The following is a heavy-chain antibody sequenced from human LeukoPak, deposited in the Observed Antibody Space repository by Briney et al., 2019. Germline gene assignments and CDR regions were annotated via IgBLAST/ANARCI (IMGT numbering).Heavy chain of an antibody. Sequence: SETLSLTCTVSGGSISSYYWNWIRQPPGKGPEWIGDIYYTGNTNYNPSLKSRVTISLDTSKSQFSLKLSSVTAADTAVYYCARDLSVQEDAFDIWGQGTMVTVSS. V-gene: IGHV4-59*01. D-gene: IGHD1-1*01. J-gene: IGHJ3*02. CDR1: GGSISSYY. CDR2: IYYTGNT. CDR3: ARDLSVQEDAFDI.